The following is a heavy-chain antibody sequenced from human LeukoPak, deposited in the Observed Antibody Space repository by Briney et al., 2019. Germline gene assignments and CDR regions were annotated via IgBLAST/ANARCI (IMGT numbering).Heavy chain of an antibody. CDR1: GFTFSSYS. V-gene: IGHV3-48*01. Sequence: GGSLRLSCAASGFTFSSYSMNWVRQAPGKGLEWVSYISSSSSTIYYADSVKGRFTISRDNAKNSLYLQMNSLRAEDTAVYYCARTTTVTALAFDIWGQGTMVTVSS. CDR2: ISSSSSTI. D-gene: IGHD4-17*01. J-gene: IGHJ3*02. CDR3: ARTTTVTALAFDI.